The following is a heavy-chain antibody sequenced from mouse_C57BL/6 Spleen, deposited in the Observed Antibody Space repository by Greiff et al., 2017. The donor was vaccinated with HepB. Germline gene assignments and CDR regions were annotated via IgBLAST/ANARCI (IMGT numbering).Heavy chain of an antibody. CDR2: IRSKSNNYAT. V-gene: IGHV10-1*01. Sequence: EVMLVESGGGLVQPKGSLKLSCAASGFSFNTYAMNWVRQAPGKGLEWVARIRSKSNNYATYYADSVKDRFTISRDDSESMLYLQMNNLKTEDTAMYYCVRHDPFEDYFDYWGQGTTLTVSS. CDR3: VRHDPFEDYFDY. CDR1: GFSFNTYA. J-gene: IGHJ2*01.